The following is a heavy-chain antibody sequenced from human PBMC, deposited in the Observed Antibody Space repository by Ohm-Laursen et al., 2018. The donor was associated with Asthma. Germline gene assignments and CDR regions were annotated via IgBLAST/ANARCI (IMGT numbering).Heavy chain of an antibody. CDR1: GFTFSSYT. CDR3: AKDSSEVVAAGEY. J-gene: IGHJ4*02. V-gene: IGHV3-23*01. Sequence: SLRLSCAASGFTFSSYTMSWVRQAPGKGLEWLSIVSGLDSGAHTYYADSVKGRFTISRDNPRNTLYLQMNSPRAEDTAVYYCAKDSSEVVAAGEYWGQGTLVTVSS. D-gene: IGHD2-15*01. CDR2: VSGLDSGAHT.